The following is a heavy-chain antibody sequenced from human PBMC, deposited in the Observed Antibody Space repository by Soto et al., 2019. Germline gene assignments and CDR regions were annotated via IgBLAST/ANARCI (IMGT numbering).Heavy chain of an antibody. CDR2: INHSGST. J-gene: IGHJ4*02. CDR3: AVEVTQKDGSNSPD. Sequence: SETLSLTCAVYVGSFSGYYWSWIRQPPGKGLEWIGEINHSGSTNYNPSLKSRVTISVDTSKNQFSLKLSSVTAADTAVYYCAVEVTQKDGSNSPDWGQGTLVTVSS. CDR1: VGSFSGYY. D-gene: IGHD2-21*02. V-gene: IGHV4-34*01.